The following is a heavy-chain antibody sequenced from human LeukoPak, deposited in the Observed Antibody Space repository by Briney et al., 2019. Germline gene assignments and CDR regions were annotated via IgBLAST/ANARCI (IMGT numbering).Heavy chain of an antibody. J-gene: IGHJ4*02. CDR3: ARAAYDHVWGSYRHPDY. V-gene: IGHV3-7*01. CDR2: IKQDGSEK. Sequence: PGGSLRLSCAASGFTFSSYWMSWVRQAPGKGLEWVANIKQDGSEKYYVDSVKGRFTISRDNAKNSLYLQMNSLRAEDTAVYYCARAAYDHVWGSYRHPDYWGQGTLVTVSS. D-gene: IGHD3-16*02. CDR1: GFTFSSYW.